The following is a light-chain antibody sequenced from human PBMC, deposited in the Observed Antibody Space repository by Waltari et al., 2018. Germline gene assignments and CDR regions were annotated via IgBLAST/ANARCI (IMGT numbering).Light chain of an antibody. J-gene: IGLJ2*01. V-gene: IGLV2-14*03. CDR2: DVS. Sequence: QSALTQPASVSGSPGQSITIPCTGTSSDVGGSNYVSWYQQHPGKAPKLMIYDVSNRPSGVSNRFSGSKSGNTASLTISGLQAEDEADYYCSSYTSSSIPVVFGGGTKLTVL. CDR3: SSYTSSSIPVV. CDR1: SSDVGGSNY.